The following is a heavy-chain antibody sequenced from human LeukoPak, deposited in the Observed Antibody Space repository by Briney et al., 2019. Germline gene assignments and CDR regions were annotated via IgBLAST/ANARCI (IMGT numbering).Heavy chain of an antibody. CDR1: GFTFTSSA. CDR3: AAEGGDVGYYYGMGV. V-gene: IGHV1-58*02. J-gene: IGHJ6*02. D-gene: IGHD3-10*01. Sequence: ASVKVSCKASGFTFTSSAMQWVRQARGQRLEWIGWIVVGSGNTNYAQKFQERVTITRDMSTSTAYMELSSLRAEDTAVYYCAAEGGDVGYYYGMGVWGQGTTVTVSS. CDR2: IVVGSGNT.